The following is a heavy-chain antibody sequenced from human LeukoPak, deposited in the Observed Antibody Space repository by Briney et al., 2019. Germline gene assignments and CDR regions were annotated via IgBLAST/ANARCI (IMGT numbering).Heavy chain of an antibody. J-gene: IGHJ5*02. V-gene: IGHV3-7*03. CDR1: GFTFSSYW. Sequence: GGSLRLSCAASGFTFSSYWMSWVRQAPGKGLEWVANIKQDGSEKYYVDSVKGRFTISRDNSKNTLYLQMNSLRAEDTAVYYCAKGGGPDSSSYYDFWSGYYTAGGGNWFGPWGQGTLVTVSS. CDR3: AKGGGPDSSSYYDFWSGYYTAGGGNWFGP. D-gene: IGHD3-3*01. CDR2: IKQDGSEK.